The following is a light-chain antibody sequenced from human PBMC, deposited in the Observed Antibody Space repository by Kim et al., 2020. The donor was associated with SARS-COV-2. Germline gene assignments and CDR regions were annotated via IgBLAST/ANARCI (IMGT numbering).Light chain of an antibody. Sequence: GSVGERATLSCRASQNVSSNLAWYQQKPGQAPRVVIYGASTRATGIPARSSGSGSGTEFTLTISSLQSEDFAVYYCQQYNDWPLTFGGGTKVDIK. V-gene: IGKV3-15*01. CDR1: QNVSSN. CDR3: QQYNDWPLT. CDR2: GAS. J-gene: IGKJ4*01.